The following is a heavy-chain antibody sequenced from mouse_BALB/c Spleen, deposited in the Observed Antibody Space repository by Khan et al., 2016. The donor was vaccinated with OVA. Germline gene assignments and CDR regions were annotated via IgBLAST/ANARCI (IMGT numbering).Heavy chain of an antibody. CDR1: GFTFSTYG. J-gene: IGHJ3*01. CDR2: VSTGGHYT. D-gene: IGHD1-1*01. Sequence: EVQRVESGGDVVKPGGSLKLSCAASGFTFSTYGMSWVRQTPDKRLEWVATVSTGGHYTYYPDTVKGRFTISRDNAKNTLYLQRSSLKSEDTAMFYCARLAYYYDSEGFAYWGQGTLVTVSA. CDR3: ARLAYYYDSEGFAY. V-gene: IGHV5-6*01.